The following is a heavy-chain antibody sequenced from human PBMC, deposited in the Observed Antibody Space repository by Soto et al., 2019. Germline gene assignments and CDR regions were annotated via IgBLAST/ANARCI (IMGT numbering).Heavy chain of an antibody. Sequence: LRLSCAASGFTFSDYYMSWIRQAPGKGLEWVSYISSSGSTIYYADSVKGRFTISRDNAKNSLYLQMNSLSAEDTAVYYCAKGIAARLMYNWFDPWGQGTLVTVSS. CDR3: AKGIAARLMYNWFDP. D-gene: IGHD6-6*01. J-gene: IGHJ5*02. CDR2: ISSSGSTI. CDR1: GFTFSDYY. V-gene: IGHV3-11*01.